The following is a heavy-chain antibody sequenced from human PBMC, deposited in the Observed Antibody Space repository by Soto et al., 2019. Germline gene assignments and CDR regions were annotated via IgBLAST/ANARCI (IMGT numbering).Heavy chain of an antibody. CDR3: ASSQNIVVVPAAIYYRSWFDP. D-gene: IGHD2-2*01. Sequence: SVKVACKASGGTFSSYAISWVRQAPGQGLEWMGGIIPIFGTANYAQKFQGRVTITADESTSTAYMELSSLRSEDTAVYYCASSQNIVVVPAAIYYRSWFDPWGQGTLVTVSS. CDR1: GGTFSSYA. V-gene: IGHV1-69*01. CDR2: IIPIFGTA. J-gene: IGHJ5*02.